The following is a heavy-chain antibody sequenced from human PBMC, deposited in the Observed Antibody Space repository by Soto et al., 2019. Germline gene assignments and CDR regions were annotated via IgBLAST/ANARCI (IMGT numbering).Heavy chain of an antibody. Sequence: QVQLVQSGAEVKKPGASVKVSCKASGYTFTNYGISWVRQAPGQGLEWMGRISAYNGNTKYAQKLQGRVTMTTDTSTRTAYMELRRLGSDDTTVYYCAREGTSGTYPGAFDIWGQGTIVTVSS. CDR2: ISAYNGNT. CDR3: AREGTSGTYPGAFDI. D-gene: IGHD1-26*01. CDR1: GYTFTNYG. J-gene: IGHJ3*02. V-gene: IGHV1-18*01.